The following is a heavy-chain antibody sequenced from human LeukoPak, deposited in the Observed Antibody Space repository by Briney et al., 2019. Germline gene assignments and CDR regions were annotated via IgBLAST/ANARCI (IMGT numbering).Heavy chain of an antibody. D-gene: IGHD3-10*01. J-gene: IGHJ4*02. V-gene: IGHV6-1*01. Sequence: SQTLSLTCAISGDSVSSNSAAWNWIRQSPSRGLEWLGRTYYRSKWYNDYAVSVKSRITINPDTSKNQFSLQLNSVTPEDTAVYYCARSVLLWFGGLTLDFDYWGQGTLVTVSS. CDR3: ARSVLLWFGGLTLDFDY. CDR2: TYYRSKWYN. CDR1: GDSVSSNSAA.